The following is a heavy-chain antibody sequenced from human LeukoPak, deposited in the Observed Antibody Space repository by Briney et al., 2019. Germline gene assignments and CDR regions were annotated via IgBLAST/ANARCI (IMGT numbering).Heavy chain of an antibody. D-gene: IGHD6-13*01. V-gene: IGHV3-21*04. Sequence: GGSLRLSCAASGFTFSSYSMNWVRQAPGKGLEWVSSISSSSSYIYYADSVKGRCTISRDNSKNTLYLQMNSLRAEDTAVYYCAKDARFSSSWFSDYWGQGTLVTVSS. J-gene: IGHJ4*02. CDR1: GFTFSSYS. CDR3: AKDARFSSSWFSDY. CDR2: ISSSSSYI.